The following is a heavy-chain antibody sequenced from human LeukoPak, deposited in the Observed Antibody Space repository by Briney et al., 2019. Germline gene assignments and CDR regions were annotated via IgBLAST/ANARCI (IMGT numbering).Heavy chain of an antibody. J-gene: IGHJ4*02. CDR2: INPNSGGT. V-gene: IGHV1-2*02. CDR1: GYTFTGYY. CDR3: ARGENIWFGELLGGY. Sequence: GASVKVSCKASGYTFTGYYMHWVRQAPGQGLEWMGWINPNSGGTNYAQKFQGRVTMTRDTSISTAYKELSRLRSDDTAVYYCARGENIWFGELLGGYWGQGTLVTVSS. D-gene: IGHD3-10*01.